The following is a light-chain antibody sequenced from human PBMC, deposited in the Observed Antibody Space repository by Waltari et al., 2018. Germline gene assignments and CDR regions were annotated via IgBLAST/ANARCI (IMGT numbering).Light chain of an antibody. CDR1: SSAVGAYNY. CDR2: EVS. CDR3: FSYAGSNNLV. V-gene: IGLV2-8*01. Sequence: QSALTQPPSASGPPVQSVTIPCTGPSSAVGAYNYVSWYQQHPDKAPQLMIFEVSPRPSGVPDRFSGSKSGNTASLTVSGLQAEDEADYYCFSYAGSNNLVFGGGTKLTVL. J-gene: IGLJ2*01.